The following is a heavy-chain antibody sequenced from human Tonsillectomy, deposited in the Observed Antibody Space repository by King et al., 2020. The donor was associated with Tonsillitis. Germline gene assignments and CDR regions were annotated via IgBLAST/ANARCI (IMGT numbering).Heavy chain of an antibody. V-gene: IGHV3-30*18. D-gene: IGHD4-17*01. Sequence: VQLVESGGGVVQPGRSLRLSCAASGFIFSNYGMHWVRQAPGKGLEWVAVISYYGGNKYYADSVKGRFTISRDNYQNTLSLQMNSLRAEDTAVYYCAKEKDYGDYVGGSGAMDVWGQGTTVTVSS. CDR1: GFIFSNYG. CDR3: AKEKDYGDYVGGSGAMDV. J-gene: IGHJ6*02. CDR2: ISYYGGNK.